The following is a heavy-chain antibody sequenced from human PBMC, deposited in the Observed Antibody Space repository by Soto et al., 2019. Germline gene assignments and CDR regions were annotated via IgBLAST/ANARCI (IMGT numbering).Heavy chain of an antibody. Sequence: QVHLQESGPGLVKPSGTLSLICTVSGNSMFNYYWSWIRQPAGKGLEWIGRVYTDGTAIYNPSLKSRVTMSVDMSKNQFSLNVNSVTAADPAVYYCAKGGFVDGDYMNHVMDVWGQGATVIVS. D-gene: IGHD4-17*01. V-gene: IGHV4-4*07. CDR2: VYTDGTA. CDR1: GNSMFNYY. J-gene: IGHJ6*02. CDR3: AKGGFVDGDYMNHVMDV.